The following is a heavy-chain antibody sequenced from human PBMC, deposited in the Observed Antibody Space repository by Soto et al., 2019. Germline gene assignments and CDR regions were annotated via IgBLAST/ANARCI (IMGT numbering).Heavy chain of an antibody. CDR3: AREAGQCASD. J-gene: IGHJ4*02. Sequence: EVQLVESGGGLVQPGGSLRLSCAASGFTLSNNWMSWVRQAPGKGLEWVANIKQDGSDRYYVHSVKGRFTISRDNAKNSVYLQMDSVRAEDTAVYYCAREAGQCASDWGQGTLVNVSS. CDR2: IKQDGSDR. V-gene: IGHV3-7*01. CDR1: GFTLSNNW.